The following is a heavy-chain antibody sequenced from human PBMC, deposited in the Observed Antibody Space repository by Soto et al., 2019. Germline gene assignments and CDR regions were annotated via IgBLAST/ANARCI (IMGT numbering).Heavy chain of an antibody. CDR2: ISAYNGNT. CDR1: GYTFTSYG. Sequence: ASVKVSCKASGYTFTSYGISWVRQAPGQGLEWMGWISAYNGNTNYAQKLQGRVTMTTDTSTSTAYMELRSLRSDDTAVYYCARVDLDIVATMSRYYFDYWGQGTLVTVSS. J-gene: IGHJ4*02. CDR3: ARVDLDIVATMSRYYFDY. V-gene: IGHV1-18*01. D-gene: IGHD5-12*01.